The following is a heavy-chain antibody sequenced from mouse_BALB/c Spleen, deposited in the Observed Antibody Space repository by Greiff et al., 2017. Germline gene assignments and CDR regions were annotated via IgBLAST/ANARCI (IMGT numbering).Heavy chain of an antibody. CDR3: ARGGYGNYDAMDY. D-gene: IGHD2-1*01. J-gene: IGHJ4*01. CDR1: GFTFSSYA. CDR2: ISSGGSYT. V-gene: IGHV5-9-4*01. Sequence: EVKLVESGGGLVKPGGSLKLSCAASGFTFSSYAMSWVRQSPEKRLEWVAEISSGGSYTYYPDTVTGRFTISRDNAKNTLYLEMSSLRSEDTAMYYCARGGYGNYDAMDYWGQGTSVTVSS.